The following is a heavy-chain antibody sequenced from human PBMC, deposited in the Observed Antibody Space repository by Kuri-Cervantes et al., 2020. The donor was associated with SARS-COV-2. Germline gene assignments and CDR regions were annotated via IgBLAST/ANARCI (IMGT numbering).Heavy chain of an antibody. D-gene: IGHD7-27*01. J-gene: IGHJ4*02. CDR3: AGSATGEGDY. Sequence: SVKVSCKASGGTLSSYAISWVRQAPGQGLEWMGRIIPILGTANYAQKFQGRVTITADKSTSTAYMELSSLRSEDTAVYYCAGSATGEGDYWGQGTLVTVSS. CDR1: GGTLSSYA. CDR2: IIPILGTA. V-gene: IGHV1-69*04.